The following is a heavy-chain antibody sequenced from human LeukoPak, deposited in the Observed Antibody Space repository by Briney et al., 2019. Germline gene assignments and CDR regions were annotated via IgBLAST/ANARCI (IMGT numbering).Heavy chain of an antibody. D-gene: IGHD3-3*01. CDR2: INPNSGGT. V-gene: IGHV1-2*02. Sequence: ASVKVSCKASGYTFTGYYMHWVRQAPGQGLEWMGWINPNSGGTNYAQKFQGRVTMTRDTSISTAYMELSRLRSEDTAVYYCARGHYDFWSGYYSPGYYYYYYGMDVWGQGTTVTVSS. CDR1: GYTFTGYY. CDR3: ARGHYDFWSGYYSPGYYYYYYGMDV. J-gene: IGHJ6*02.